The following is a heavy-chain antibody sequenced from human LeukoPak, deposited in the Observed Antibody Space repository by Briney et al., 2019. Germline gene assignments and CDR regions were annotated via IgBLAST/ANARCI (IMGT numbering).Heavy chain of an antibody. CDR3: AKAAGKYYYYALDV. J-gene: IGHJ6*02. V-gene: IGHV3-23*01. D-gene: IGHD1-1*01. Sequence: GGSLRLSCAASGFTFSSYAVSWVRQAPGKGLEWVSTVSASGTSSYSADSVEGRLTISRDNSKNTLYMQMNSLRAEDTAVYYCAKAAGKYYYYALDVWGQGTTVTVS. CDR1: GFTFSSYA. CDR2: VSASGTSS.